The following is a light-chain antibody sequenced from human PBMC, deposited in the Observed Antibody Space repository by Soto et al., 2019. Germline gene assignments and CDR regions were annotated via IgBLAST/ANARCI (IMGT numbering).Light chain of an antibody. Sequence: QSALTQPPSSSGSPGQSVTISCTGTSSDVGGYNYVSWYQQHPGKAPKLMIYEVSKRPSGVPDRFSGSKSGNTASLTVSGLQAEDEADSSCRSYAGSNNFIFGTG. CDR3: RSYAGSNNFI. CDR2: EVS. CDR1: SSDVGGYNY. J-gene: IGLJ1*01. V-gene: IGLV2-8*01.